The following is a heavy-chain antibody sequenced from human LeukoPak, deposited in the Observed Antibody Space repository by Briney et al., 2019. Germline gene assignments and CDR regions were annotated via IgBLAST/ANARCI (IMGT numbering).Heavy chain of an antibody. Sequence: PSETLSLTCTVSGGSISSSSFYWGWIRQPPGKGLGWIGSIYYSGSTYYNPSLKSRVTISVDTSKSQFSLKLSSVTAADTAVYYCATLDYGDYVTFNYWGQGTLVTVSS. J-gene: IGHJ4*02. CDR1: GGSISSSSFY. CDR3: ATLDYGDYVTFNY. CDR2: IYYSGST. D-gene: IGHD4-17*01. V-gene: IGHV4-39*01.